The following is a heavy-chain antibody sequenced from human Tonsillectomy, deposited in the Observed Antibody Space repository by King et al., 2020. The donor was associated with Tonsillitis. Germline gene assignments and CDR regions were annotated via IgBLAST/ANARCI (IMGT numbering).Heavy chain of an antibody. CDR1: GGSISSYY. V-gene: IGHV4-59*01. CDR3: ARAPYGSGIIDWFDP. CDR2: IYYTGRS. Sequence: QLQESGPGLVKPSETLSLTCTVSGGSISSYYLSWIRQPPGKELEWIGYIYYTGRSNYNPPLKSRVTISVDTSKNQFSLTRSSVTAADTAVYYCARAPYGSGIIDWFDPWGQGTLVTVSS. D-gene: IGHD3-10*01. J-gene: IGHJ5*02.